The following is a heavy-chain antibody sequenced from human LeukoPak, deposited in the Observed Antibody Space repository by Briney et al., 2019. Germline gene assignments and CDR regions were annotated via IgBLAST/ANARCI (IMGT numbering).Heavy chain of an antibody. V-gene: IGHV3-21*01. D-gene: IGHD3-9*01. CDR1: GFTFSSYS. Sequence: GGSLRLSCAASGFTFSSYSMNWVRQAPGKGLEWVSSISSSSSYIYYADPVKGRFTISRDNAKNSLYLQMNSLRAEDTAVYYCARGGRSTYFDWSPDYWGQGTLVTVSS. J-gene: IGHJ4*02. CDR2: ISSSSSYI. CDR3: ARGGRSTYFDWSPDY.